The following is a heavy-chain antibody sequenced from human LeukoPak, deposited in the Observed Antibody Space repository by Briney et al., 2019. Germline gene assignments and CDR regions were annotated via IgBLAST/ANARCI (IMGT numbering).Heavy chain of an antibody. Sequence: GGSLRLSCAASGFTFSSYAMSWVRQAPGKGLEWVSAISGSGGSTYYADSVKGRFTISRDNSKNTLYLQMNSLRAEDTAVYYCAKIPRPTVVVTAPFDPWGQGTLVTVSS. J-gene: IGHJ5*02. V-gene: IGHV3-23*01. CDR1: GFTFSSYA. CDR3: AKIPRPTVVVTAPFDP. D-gene: IGHD2-21*02. CDR2: ISGSGGST.